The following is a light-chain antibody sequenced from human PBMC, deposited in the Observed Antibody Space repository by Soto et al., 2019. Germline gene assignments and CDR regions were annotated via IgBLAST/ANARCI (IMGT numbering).Light chain of an antibody. J-gene: IGLJ3*02. CDR3: QVWYSSSDLWV. CDR1: NIGSKS. V-gene: IGLV3-21*04. Sequence: SYELTQPPSVSGAPGKTARITCGGINIGSKSVHWYQQKPGQAPVLVIYYDSDRPSGIPERFSGSNSGNTATLTISRVEAGDEADYYCQVWYSSSDLWVFCGGTKLTVL. CDR2: YDS.